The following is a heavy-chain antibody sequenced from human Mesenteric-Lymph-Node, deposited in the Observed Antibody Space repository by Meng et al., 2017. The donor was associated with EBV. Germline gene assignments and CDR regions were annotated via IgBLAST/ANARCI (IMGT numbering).Heavy chain of an antibody. CDR2: ISYDGSNK. V-gene: IGHV3-30*18. D-gene: IGHD4-23*01. CDR3: AKDDYGGNPDY. Sequence: GGPGGGVVQPGTYQRLACAASGFTLSRYGMHWVRQAPGKGLEWVAVISYDGSNKYYADSVKGRFTISRDNYKNTLYLQMNSLRAEDTAVYYCAKDDYGGNPDYWGQGTLVTVSS. J-gene: IGHJ4*02. CDR1: GFTLSRYG.